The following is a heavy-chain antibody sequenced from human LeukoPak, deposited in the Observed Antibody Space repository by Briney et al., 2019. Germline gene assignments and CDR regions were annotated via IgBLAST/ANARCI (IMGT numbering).Heavy chain of an antibody. CDR2: IIPIFGTA. J-gene: IGHJ3*02. CDR3: ARANQAVDAFDI. D-gene: IGHD4-17*01. V-gene: IGHV1-69*13. Sequence: ASVKVSCKASGGTFSSYAISWVRQAPGQGLEWMGGIIPIFGTANYAQKFQGRVTITADESTSTAYMELSSLRSDDTAVYYCARANQAVDAFDIWGQGTMVTVSS. CDR1: GGTFSSYA.